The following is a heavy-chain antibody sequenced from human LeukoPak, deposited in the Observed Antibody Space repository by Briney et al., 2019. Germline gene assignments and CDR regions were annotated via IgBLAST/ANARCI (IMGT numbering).Heavy chain of an antibody. D-gene: IGHD5-12*01. CDR3: ARGYSGYDVALGY. Sequence: GGSLRLSCAASGFTFDDYAMHWVRHAPGKGLEGVSLISGDGGSTYYADSVKGRFTISRDNSKNSLYLQMNSLRTEDTALYYCARGYSGYDVALGYWGQGTLVTVSS. V-gene: IGHV3-43*02. CDR1: GFTFDDYA. J-gene: IGHJ4*02. CDR2: ISGDGGST.